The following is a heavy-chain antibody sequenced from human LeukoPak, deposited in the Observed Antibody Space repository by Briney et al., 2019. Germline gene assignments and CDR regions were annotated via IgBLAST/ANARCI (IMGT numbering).Heavy chain of an antibody. CDR2: IRSSSHSDAT. CDR3: ARGGVCSGGNCYYYFDY. CDR1: GFTFTGSA. J-gene: IGHJ4*02. Sequence: GGFLKLSCAASGFTFTGSAMHWVRQASGKGLEWVGRIRSSSHSDATAYAESVKGRFTISRDDSKKTAYLQMNSLKTEDTAVYYCARGGVCSGGNCYYYFDYWGQGTLVTVSS. D-gene: IGHD2-15*01. V-gene: IGHV3-73*01.